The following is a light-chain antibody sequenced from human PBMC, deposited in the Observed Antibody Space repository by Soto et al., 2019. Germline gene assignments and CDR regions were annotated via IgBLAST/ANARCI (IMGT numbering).Light chain of an antibody. CDR2: EGS. CDR1: SSVVGSYNL. J-gene: IGLJ1*01. V-gene: IGLV2-23*01. Sequence: QSALTQPASVSGSPGQSTTISCTGTSSVVGSYNLVSWYQQHPGKAPKLMIYEGSKRPSGVSNRFSGSKSGNTASLTISGLQAEDEADYYCCSYAGSSTYVFGTGTKVTVL. CDR3: CSYAGSSTYV.